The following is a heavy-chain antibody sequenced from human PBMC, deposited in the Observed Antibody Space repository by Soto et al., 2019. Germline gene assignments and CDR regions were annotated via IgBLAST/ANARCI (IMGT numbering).Heavy chain of an antibody. CDR1: GFTFSSSD. J-gene: IGHJ4*02. Sequence: EVQVVESGGGLVKPGGSPRLSCAASGFTFSSSDMNWVRQAPGKGLEWVSSIDTGTRHVYYADSVRGRFTISRDDAKNSLYLQMNSLRVEDTALYYCARRTVTTYHYFDYWGQGTLVTVSS. CDR3: ARRTVTTYHYFDY. D-gene: IGHD4-17*01. V-gene: IGHV3-21*01. CDR2: IDTGTRHV.